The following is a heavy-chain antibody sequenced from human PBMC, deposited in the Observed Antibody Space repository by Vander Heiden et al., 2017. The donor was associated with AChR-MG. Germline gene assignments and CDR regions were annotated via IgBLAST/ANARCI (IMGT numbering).Heavy chain of an antibody. CDR3: ARGKTGIGSDFDVMDV. J-gene: IGHJ6*04. D-gene: IGHD1-26*01. Sequence: QIQLVQSGPEMKKPGASVKVSCKAFGYTFSRHTITWVRQAPGQGLEWMGYINTENGNTEYTEKFQGRVTMTADTFTRTASMDLKSLRSDDTAVYYCARGKTGIGSDFDVMDVWGTGTTVTVSA. V-gene: IGHV1-18*04. CDR2: INTENGNT. CDR1: GYTFSRHT.